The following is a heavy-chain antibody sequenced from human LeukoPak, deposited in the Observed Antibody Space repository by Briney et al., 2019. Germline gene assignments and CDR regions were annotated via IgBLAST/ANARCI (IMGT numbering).Heavy chain of an antibody. J-gene: IGHJ4*02. CDR1: GFTFSSYA. Sequence: GGSLRLSRAASGFTFSSYAMSWVRQAPGKGPLWVSHINGDGSTTNYADSVKGRFTISRDNAKNTLYLQMNSLRAEDTAVYYCAEAASVRGVSYWGQGTLVTVSS. CDR3: AEAASVRGVSY. CDR2: INGDGSTT. V-gene: IGHV3-74*01. D-gene: IGHD3-10*01.